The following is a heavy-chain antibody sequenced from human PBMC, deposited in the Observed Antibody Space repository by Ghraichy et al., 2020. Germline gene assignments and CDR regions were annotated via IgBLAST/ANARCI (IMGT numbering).Heavy chain of an antibody. Sequence: SVKVSCKASGGTFSSYAISWVRQAPGQGLEWMGGIIPIFGTANYAQKFQGRVTITADESTSTAYMELSSLRSEDTAVYYCARSVPDVDIVANLFGYYGMDVWGQGTTVTVSS. J-gene: IGHJ6*02. CDR2: IIPIFGTA. CDR1: GGTFSSYA. V-gene: IGHV1-69*13. CDR3: ARSVPDVDIVANLFGYYGMDV. D-gene: IGHD5-12*01.